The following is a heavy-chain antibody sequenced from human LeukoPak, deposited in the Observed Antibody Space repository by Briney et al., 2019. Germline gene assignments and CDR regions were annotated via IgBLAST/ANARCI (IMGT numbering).Heavy chain of an antibody. CDR3: RGGPDIFDM. J-gene: IGHJ3*02. D-gene: IGHD3-9*01. V-gene: IGHV1-2*02. Sequence: ASVKVSCKASRYTFTDNYIHWVRQAPGQGLEWVGWINPNSGATSYAQKFQGRVTMTRDTSINTGYMELSRLRSDDTAVYYCRGGPDIFDMWGQGTMVTVSS. CDR1: RYTFTDNY. CDR2: INPNSGAT.